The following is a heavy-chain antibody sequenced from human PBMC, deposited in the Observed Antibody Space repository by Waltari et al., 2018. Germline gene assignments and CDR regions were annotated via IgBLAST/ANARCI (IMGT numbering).Heavy chain of an antibody. CDR3: ARRVGVVAAGWFDP. V-gene: IGHV4-39*01. CDR1: GGSIRSSSYY. D-gene: IGHD2-15*01. CDR2: IYYSGST. Sequence: QLQLQESGPGLVKPSETLSLTCTVSGGSIRSSSYYWGWIRQPPGKGLEWIGSIYYSGSTYYNPSLKSRVTISIDASKNQFSLKLSSVTASDTAVFYCARRVGVVAAGWFDPWGQGTLVTVSS. J-gene: IGHJ5*02.